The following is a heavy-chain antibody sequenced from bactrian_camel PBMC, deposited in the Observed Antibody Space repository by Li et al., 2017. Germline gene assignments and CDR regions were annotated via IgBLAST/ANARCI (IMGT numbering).Heavy chain of an antibody. CDR2: IDSDGST. J-gene: IGHJ6*01. CDR3: AASGSRYSHGCTDFVY. Sequence: HVQLVESGGGSVQVGGSLRLSCVASGDTKNYCMAWFRQAPGKEREGIITIDSDGSTSYADSVAGRFTISKDNAKNTLYLQMNSLKPEDTATYYCAASGSRYSHGCTDFVYWGQGTQVTVS. D-gene: IGHD6*01. CDR1: GDTKNYC. V-gene: IGHV3S26*01.